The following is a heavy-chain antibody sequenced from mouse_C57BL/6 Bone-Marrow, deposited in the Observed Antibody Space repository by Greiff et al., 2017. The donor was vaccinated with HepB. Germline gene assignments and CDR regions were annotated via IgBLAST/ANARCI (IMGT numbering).Heavy chain of an antibody. D-gene: IGHD1-3*01. Sequence: SGPVLVKPGASVKMSCKASGYTFTDYYMNWVKQSHGKSLEWIGVINPYNGGTSYNQKFKGKATLTVDKSSSTAYMELNSLTSEDSAVYYCARRNNHAYYYAMDYWGQGTSVTGSS. CDR2: INPYNGGT. CDR1: GYTFTDYY. V-gene: IGHV1-19*01. CDR3: ARRNNHAYYYAMDY. J-gene: IGHJ4*01.